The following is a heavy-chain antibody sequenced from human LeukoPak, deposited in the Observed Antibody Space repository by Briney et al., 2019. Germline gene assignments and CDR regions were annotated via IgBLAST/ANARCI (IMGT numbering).Heavy chain of an antibody. J-gene: IGHJ4*02. D-gene: IGHD5-18*01. CDR3: GKTTVGYSSGQKPAWPVDF. CDR1: GFTFGSHA. Sequence: GGSLRLSCEASGFTFGSHAMYWVRQAPGKGLEWVAGIFGSGGSPHYADSVKGRFTISRDNPRNTVYLQINSLRDDDTAIYYCGKTTVGYSSGQKPAWPVDFWGQGTLVTVSS. V-gene: IGHV3-23*01. CDR2: IFGSGGSP.